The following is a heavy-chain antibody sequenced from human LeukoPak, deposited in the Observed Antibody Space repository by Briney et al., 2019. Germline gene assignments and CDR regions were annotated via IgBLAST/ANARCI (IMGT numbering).Heavy chain of an antibody. Sequence: PGGSLRLSCAASGFTFDDYAMHWVRQAPGKGLEWVSGISWNSGSIGYADSVKGRFTISRENAKNSLYLQMNSLRAEDTALYYCPKAVSAVVTFGWFDPWGQGTLVTVSS. V-gene: IGHV3-9*01. CDR2: ISWNSGSI. J-gene: IGHJ5*02. CDR3: PKAVSAVVTFGWFDP. CDR1: GFTFDDYA. D-gene: IGHD4-23*01.